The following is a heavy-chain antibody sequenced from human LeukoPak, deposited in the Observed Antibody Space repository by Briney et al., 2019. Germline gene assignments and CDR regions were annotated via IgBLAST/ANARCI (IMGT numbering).Heavy chain of an antibody. CDR3: AREPAAIRLYYMDV. J-gene: IGHJ6*03. Sequence: GPSVKVSCKASGYTFTTYYMPWVRQAPGQGLEWMGLINPSGGSTSYAQKFQGRVTMTRDMSTSTVYMELSSLRSEDTAVYYCAREPAAIRLYYMDVWGKGTTVTVSS. CDR2: INPSGGST. D-gene: IGHD2-2*02. V-gene: IGHV1-46*01. CDR1: GYTFTTYY.